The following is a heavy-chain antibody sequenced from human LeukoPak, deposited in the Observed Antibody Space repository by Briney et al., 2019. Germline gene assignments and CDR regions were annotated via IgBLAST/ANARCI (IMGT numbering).Heavy chain of an antibody. CDR1: GFTFSSYS. D-gene: IGHD3-16*01. CDR2: ISSSSSTI. V-gene: IGHV3-48*02. Sequence: GGSLRLSCAASGFTFSSYSMNWVRQAPGKGLEWVSYISSSSSTIYYADSVKGRFTISRDNAKNSLYLQMNSLRDEDTAVYYCARDLDYVWGRSHFDYWGQGTLVTVSS. CDR3: ARDLDYVWGRSHFDY. J-gene: IGHJ4*02.